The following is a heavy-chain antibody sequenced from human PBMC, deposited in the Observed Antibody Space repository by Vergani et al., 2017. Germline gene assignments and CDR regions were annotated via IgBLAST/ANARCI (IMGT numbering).Heavy chain of an antibody. CDR2: ISGSGGST. CDR1: GFTFSSYA. J-gene: IGHJ4*02. Sequence: EVQLLESGGGLVQPGGSLRLSCAASGFTFSSYAMSWVRQAPGKGLEWVSAISGSGGSTYYADSVKGRFTISRDNSKNTLYLQMSSLRAEDTAVYYCVKGGYSGYDPRLYYFDYWGQGTLVTVSS. D-gene: IGHD5-12*01. CDR3: VKGGYSGYDPRLYYFDY. V-gene: IGHV3-23*01.